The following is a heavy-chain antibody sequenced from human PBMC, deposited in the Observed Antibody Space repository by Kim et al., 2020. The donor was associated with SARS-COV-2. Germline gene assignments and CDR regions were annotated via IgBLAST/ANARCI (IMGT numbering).Heavy chain of an antibody. CDR2: IKQDGSEK. CDR1: GFTFSNYW. D-gene: IGHD6-19*01. J-gene: IGHJ4*02. CDR3: ARDRYSSGWYPMDS. Sequence: GGSLRLSCAASGFTFSNYWMSWVRQTPGKGLECVAQIKQDGSEKNYVDSVKGRFNISRDNAKNLVYLQMNSLGVEDTAVYFCARDRYSSGWYPMDSWGQG. V-gene: IGHV3-7*01.